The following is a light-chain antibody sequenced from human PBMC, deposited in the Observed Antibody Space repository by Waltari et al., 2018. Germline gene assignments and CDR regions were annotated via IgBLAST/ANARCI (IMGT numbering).Light chain of an antibody. CDR2: AAS. V-gene: IGKV1-39*01. CDR3: QQSYSAPWT. CDR1: QSISSS. J-gene: IGKJ1*01. Sequence: DIQMTQSPSSLSASVVDRVTITCRASQSISSSLNWYQQKPGKAPKLLIYAASSLQTGVPSRFSGSGSGTDFTLTISSLQPEDFATYYCQQSYSAPWTFGQGTKVEIK.